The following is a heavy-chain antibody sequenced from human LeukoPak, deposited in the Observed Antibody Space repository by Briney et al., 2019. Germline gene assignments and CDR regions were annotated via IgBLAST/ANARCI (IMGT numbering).Heavy chain of an antibody. CDR1: GFTFSSYA. CDR3: ARDSNLGSYLDY. J-gene: IGHJ4*02. Sequence: GRSLRLSCAASGFTFSSYAMHWVRQAPGKGLEWVAVISYDGSNKYYADSVKGRFTISRDNSKNTLYLQMNSLRAEDTAVYYCARDSNLGSYLDYWGQGNPGHRLL. V-gene: IGHV3-30*04. CDR2: ISYDGSNK. D-gene: IGHD1-14*01.